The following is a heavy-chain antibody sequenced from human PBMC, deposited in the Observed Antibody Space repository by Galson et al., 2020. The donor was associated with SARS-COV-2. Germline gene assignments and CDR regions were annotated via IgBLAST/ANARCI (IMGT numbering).Heavy chain of an antibody. V-gene: IGHV3-21*01. Sequence: GGSLRLSCVASGLTFTGNSMNWVRQAPGKGLEWVSSISTSSDYIYYADSVKGRFTISRDNAKNSLYLLMNSLRAEDTALYYCARGGVWTNGYDYWGQGTLVTVSS. D-gene: IGHD2-21*01. CDR2: ISTSSDYI. J-gene: IGHJ4*02. CDR1: GLTFTGNS. CDR3: ARGGVWTNGYDY.